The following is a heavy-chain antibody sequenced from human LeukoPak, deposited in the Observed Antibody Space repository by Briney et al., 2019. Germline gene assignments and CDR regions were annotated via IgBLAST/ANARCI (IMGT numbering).Heavy chain of an antibody. D-gene: IGHD3-10*01. CDR2: IYYSGST. CDR3: ARQVGIWMVRGVIPVYWFDP. J-gene: IGHJ5*02. Sequence: TSETLSLTCTVSGGSISSSSYYWGWIRQPPGKGLEWIGSIYYSGSTYYNPSLKSRVTISVDTSKNQFSLKLSSVTAADTAVYYCARQVGIWMVRGVIPVYWFDPWGQGTLVTVSS. V-gene: IGHV4-39*07. CDR1: GGSISSSSYY.